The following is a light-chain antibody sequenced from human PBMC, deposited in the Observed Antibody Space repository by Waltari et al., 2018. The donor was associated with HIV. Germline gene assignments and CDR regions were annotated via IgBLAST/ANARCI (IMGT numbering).Light chain of an antibody. V-gene: IGKV4-1*01. J-gene: IGKJ1*01. Sequence: DIVMTQSPDSLAVSLGERATINCKSSQSLLYSTKNQTFLAWYQQKPRQPPKLLIYWASVRGSGVPDRFSASGSETDFILTINSLQAEDVALYYCQQYYHTLWTFGRGTKVEIK. CDR2: WAS. CDR1: QSLLYSTKNQTF. CDR3: QQYYHTLWT.